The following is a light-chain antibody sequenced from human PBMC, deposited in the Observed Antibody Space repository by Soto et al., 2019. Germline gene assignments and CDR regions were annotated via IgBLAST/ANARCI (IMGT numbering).Light chain of an antibody. CDR2: GAS. J-gene: IGKJ2*01. CDR1: QVIGSRY. CDR3: QQFGSSIPHT. V-gene: IGKV3-20*01. Sequence: EIVMTQSPGTLSLSPGERATISCRASQVIGSRYLAWYHQKSGQAPRLLIYGASSRATGIPDRFSGSGSGTDFTLTISRLEPEDFGVYYCQQFGSSIPHTCGHGTKLEIK.